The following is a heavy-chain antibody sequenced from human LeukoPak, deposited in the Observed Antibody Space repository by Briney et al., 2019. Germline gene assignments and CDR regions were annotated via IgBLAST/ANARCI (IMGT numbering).Heavy chain of an antibody. Sequence: GGSLRLSCAASGFTFTNYWMHWVRQAPGKGLVCVSRINTDGTRTTYPDSVKGRFTISRDNSKNTLYLQMNSLRAEDAAVYYCAKDGYNWNYANWFDPWGQGTLVTVSS. V-gene: IGHV3-74*01. J-gene: IGHJ5*02. CDR2: INTDGTRT. CDR1: GFTFTNYW. D-gene: IGHD1-7*01. CDR3: AKDGYNWNYANWFDP.